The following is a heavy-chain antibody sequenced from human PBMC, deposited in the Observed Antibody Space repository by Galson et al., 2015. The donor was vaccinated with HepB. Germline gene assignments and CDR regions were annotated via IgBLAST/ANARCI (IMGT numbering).Heavy chain of an antibody. Sequence: SCKASGGTFSSYAISWVRQAPGQGLEWMGGIVPIFGTANYAKKFQGRVTITADESTSTAYMELSSLRSEHMAVYYCVRAVVPAAIRGEYYYGMDVWGQGTTVTVSS. V-gene: IGHV1-69*01. J-gene: IGHJ6*02. D-gene: IGHD2-2*02. CDR1: GGTFSSYA. CDR2: IVPIFGTA. CDR3: VRAVVPAAIRGEYYYGMDV.